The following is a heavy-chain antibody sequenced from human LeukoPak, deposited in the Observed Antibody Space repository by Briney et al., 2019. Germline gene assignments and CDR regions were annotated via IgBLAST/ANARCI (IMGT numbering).Heavy chain of an antibody. CDR3: ARLWVTARDAFDI. V-gene: IGHV4-39*01. CDR1: GGSISSSSYY. D-gene: IGHD1-26*01. J-gene: IGHJ3*02. CDR2: IYYSGTT. Sequence: SETLSLTCTVSGGSISSSSYYWGWIRQPPGKGLEWIGSIYYSGTTYYNPSLKSRVTISVDTSKNQFSLKLSSVTAADTAVFYCARLWVTARDAFDIWGQGTMVIVSS.